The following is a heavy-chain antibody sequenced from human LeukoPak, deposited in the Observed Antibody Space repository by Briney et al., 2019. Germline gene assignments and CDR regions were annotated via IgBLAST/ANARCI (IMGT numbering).Heavy chain of an antibody. V-gene: IGHV4-59*11. CDR3: ARGRGYGYGIDY. Sequence: SETLSLTCTVSGGSISSHYWSWIRQSPGKGLEWIGYIIYSGTTNDNPSLKSRVTISVDTSKNQFSLKLSSVTAADTAVYYCARGRGYGYGIDYWGQGNLVTVPS. D-gene: IGHD5-18*01. CDR2: IIYSGTT. CDR1: GGSISSHY. J-gene: IGHJ4*02.